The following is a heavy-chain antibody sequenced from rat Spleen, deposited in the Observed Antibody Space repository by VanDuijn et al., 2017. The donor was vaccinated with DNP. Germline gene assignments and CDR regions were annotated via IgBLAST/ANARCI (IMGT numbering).Heavy chain of an antibody. Sequence: EVQLVETGGGLVQPGRSLKLSCVASGFTFNTYWMFWVRQAPGKGLEWVASINPDGASTYCRDSVKGRFTISRNNAKSTLYLQMDSLRSEDTATYYCTTFEGTNAWGQGTSVTVSS. V-gene: IGHV5-58*01. CDR1: GFTFNTYW. J-gene: IGHJ4*01. CDR3: TTFEGTNA. CDR2: INPDGAST. D-gene: IGHD1-11*01.